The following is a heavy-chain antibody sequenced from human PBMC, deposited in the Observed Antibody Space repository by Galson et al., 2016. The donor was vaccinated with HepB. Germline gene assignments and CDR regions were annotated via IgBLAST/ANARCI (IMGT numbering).Heavy chain of an antibody. CDR1: EFTFNNCP. CDR3: AREWELGGYFDY. V-gene: IGHV3-30-3*01. Sequence: SLRLSCAASEFTFNNCPLHWVRQAPGKGLEWVAVLSHDGVTKFYADSVRARFTISRDKSKTTAYLQMDGLSAEDTAVYYCAREWELGGYFDYWGQGSLVTVSS. CDR2: LSHDGVTK. D-gene: IGHD1-26*01. J-gene: IGHJ4*02.